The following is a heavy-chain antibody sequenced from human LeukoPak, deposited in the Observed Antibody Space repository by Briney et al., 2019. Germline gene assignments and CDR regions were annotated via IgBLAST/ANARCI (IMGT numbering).Heavy chain of an antibody. D-gene: IGHD6-19*01. CDR2: IYTTGST. CDR3: ARQIAVAGKAVFDY. CDR1: GGSISSYF. Sequence: SETLSLTCTVSGGSISSYFWTWIRQPAGKGLEWIGRIYTTGSTNYNPSLNSRVTMSVDTPKNQFSLKLSSVTAADTAVYYCARQIAVAGKAVFDYWGQGTLVTFSS. J-gene: IGHJ4*02. V-gene: IGHV4-4*07.